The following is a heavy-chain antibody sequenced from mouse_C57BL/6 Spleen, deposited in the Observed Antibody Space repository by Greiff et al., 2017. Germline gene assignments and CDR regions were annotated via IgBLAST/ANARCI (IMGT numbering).Heavy chain of an antibody. J-gene: IGHJ1*03. V-gene: IGHV1-54*01. CDR1: GYAFTNYL. CDR3: ARFSNSWYFDV. CDR2: INPGSGGT. D-gene: IGHD2-5*01. Sequence: VQLQQSGAELVRPGTSVKVSCKASGYAFTNYLIEWVKQRPGQGLEWIGVINPGSGGTNYNEKFKGKATLTADKSSSTAYMQLSSLTSEDSAVYFCARFSNSWYFDVWGTGTTVTVSS.